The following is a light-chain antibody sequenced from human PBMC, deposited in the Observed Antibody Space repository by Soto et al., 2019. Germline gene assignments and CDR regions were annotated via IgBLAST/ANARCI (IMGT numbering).Light chain of an antibody. CDR2: AAS. J-gene: IGKJ4*01. Sequence: IQMTQPPASLSSSLVYRVTITCRASQSISSYLNWYQQKPGKAPKLLIYAASSLQSGVPSRFSGSGSGTDFTLTISSLQPEDFATYYCQQSYSTHTFGGGTKV. CDR1: QSISSY. V-gene: IGKV1-39*01. CDR3: QQSYSTHT.